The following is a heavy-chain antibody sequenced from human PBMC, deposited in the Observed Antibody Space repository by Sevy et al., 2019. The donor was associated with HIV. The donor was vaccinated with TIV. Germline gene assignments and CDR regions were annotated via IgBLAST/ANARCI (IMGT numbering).Heavy chain of an antibody. J-gene: IGHJ6*02. V-gene: IGHV3-23*01. CDR1: GFTFRTYA. CDR2: ISGSGGDT. Sequence: LSLTCAASGFTFRTYAMSWVRQAPGKGLEWVSDISGSGGDTYYADSVKGRFTISRDNSKNTLYLQMSSLRAEDTAVYYCAKDAYYYDGSGYSMSQWYYGMDVWGQGTTVTVSS. D-gene: IGHD3-22*01. CDR3: AKDAYYYDGSGYSMSQWYYGMDV.